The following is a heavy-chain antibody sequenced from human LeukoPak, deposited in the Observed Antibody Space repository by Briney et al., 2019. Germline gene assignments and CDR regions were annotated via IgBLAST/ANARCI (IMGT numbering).Heavy chain of an antibody. CDR1: GFTFSTYW. D-gene: IGHD1-26*01. J-gene: IGHJ4*02. Sequence: GESLRLSCAASGFTFSTYWMAWVRQAPGKGPEWVANIKRDGSEKYYVESVKGRFTISRDNAKNSLFLQMNSLTAEDTSIYYCARDSSGNLDYWGQGALVTVPS. V-gene: IGHV3-7*01. CDR3: ARDSSGNLDY. CDR2: IKRDGSEK.